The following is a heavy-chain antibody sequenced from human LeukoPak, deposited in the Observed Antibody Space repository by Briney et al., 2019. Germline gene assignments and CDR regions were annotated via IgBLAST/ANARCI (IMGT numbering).Heavy chain of an antibody. J-gene: IGHJ4*02. Sequence: GGSLRLSCAATGFSFSNYAMNWVRQAPGKGLEWVSAISGNGDSTYYADSVKGRFTISRDNSKNTLYLQMNSLRAEDTAVYYCARDIGSSGSFGYFDYWGQGTLVTVSS. V-gene: IGHV3-23*01. CDR2: ISGNGDST. D-gene: IGHD1-26*01. CDR1: GFSFSNYA. CDR3: ARDIGSSGSFGYFDY.